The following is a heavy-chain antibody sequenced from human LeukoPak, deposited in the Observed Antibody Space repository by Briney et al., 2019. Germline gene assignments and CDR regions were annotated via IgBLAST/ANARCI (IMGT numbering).Heavy chain of an antibody. J-gene: IGHJ1*01. D-gene: IGHD3-22*01. Sequence: GGSLRLSCAASGFTFSSYAMTWVRQAPGKGLEWVSGISGSGGSTYYADSVKGRFSISRDNSQKILFLQMNSLRAEDTAVYYCAKSGGYYPEDFHHWGQGTLVTVSS. CDR3: AKSGGYYPEDFHH. CDR2: ISGSGGST. V-gene: IGHV3-23*01. CDR1: GFTFSSYA.